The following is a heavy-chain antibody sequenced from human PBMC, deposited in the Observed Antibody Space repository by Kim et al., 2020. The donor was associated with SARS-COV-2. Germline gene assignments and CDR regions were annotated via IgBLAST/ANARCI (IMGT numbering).Heavy chain of an antibody. CDR2: GIP. J-gene: IGHJ6*02. D-gene: IGHD3-16*01. CDR3: ARVWGYGMDV. Sequence: GIPTSAQGLTGRFVLSVDTSVSTAYLQINSLKAEDTAVYYCARVWGYGMDVWGQGTTVTVSS. V-gene: IGHV7-4-1*02.